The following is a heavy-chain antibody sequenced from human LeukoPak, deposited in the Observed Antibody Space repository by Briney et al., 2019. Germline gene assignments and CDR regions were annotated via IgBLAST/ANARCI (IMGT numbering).Heavy chain of an antibody. J-gene: IGHJ4*02. V-gene: IGHV4-59*01. D-gene: IGHD3-22*01. Sequence: SETLSLTCSVSGGSMHNYYWSWIRQSPGKGLEWVGYIYHTGSATYKPSLKSRVTLSLDTSKNQFSLRLNSVTAADTAVYYCARGRGDSKGTSFDFWGQGTLVTVSS. CDR1: GGSMHNYY. CDR2: IYHTGSA. CDR3: ARGRGDSKGTSFDF.